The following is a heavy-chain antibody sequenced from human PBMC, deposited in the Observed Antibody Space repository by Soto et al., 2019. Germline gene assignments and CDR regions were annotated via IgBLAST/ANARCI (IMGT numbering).Heavy chain of an antibody. D-gene: IGHD1-26*01. CDR3: ARTWDVRYFDY. V-gene: IGHV4-31*03. Sequence: QVQLQESGPGLVKPSQTLSLTCTVSGGSISSGGYYWSWIRQHPGKGLEWIGYIYYSGSTYYNPSLKSRVTTSVDTSKNPFTLKLSSVTAADTAVYYCARTWDVRYFDYWGQGTLVTVSS. CDR1: GGSISSGGYY. CDR2: IYYSGST. J-gene: IGHJ4*02.